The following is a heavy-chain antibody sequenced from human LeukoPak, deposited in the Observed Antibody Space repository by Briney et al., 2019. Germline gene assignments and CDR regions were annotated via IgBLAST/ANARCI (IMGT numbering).Heavy chain of an antibody. Sequence: SETLSLTCTVSGDSISTYYWRWIRQPPGKGLEWIGYIYHSGSTNYNPSLKSRVSISVDTSKNQFSLKLSSVTAADTAVYYCARERYSNYNWFDPWGQGTLVTVSS. CDR1: GDSISTYY. CDR2: IYHSGST. D-gene: IGHD4-11*01. J-gene: IGHJ5*02. CDR3: ARERYSNYNWFDP. V-gene: IGHV4-59*01.